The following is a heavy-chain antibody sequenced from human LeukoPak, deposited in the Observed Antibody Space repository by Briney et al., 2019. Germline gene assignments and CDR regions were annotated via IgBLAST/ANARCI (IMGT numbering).Heavy chain of an antibody. V-gene: IGHV1-2*02. CDR1: GYSFTDYY. CDR2: TNTKIGGT. J-gene: IGHJ5*02. D-gene: IGHD3-16*01. CDR3: ARADFIDGGPYLIGP. Sequence: ASVKLSCKTSGYSFTDYYIHWGSQSPGQGLEWMGWTNTKIGGTSSARKFPGRVTMTMYPSINKVYMDMAWLTYDDTAIYFCARADFIDGGPYLIGPWGQGTLVTVSS.